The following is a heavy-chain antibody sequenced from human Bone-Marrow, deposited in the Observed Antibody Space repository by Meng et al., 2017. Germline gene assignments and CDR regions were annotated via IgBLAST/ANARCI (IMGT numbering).Heavy chain of an antibody. CDR1: GGSISSYY. CDR3: ARVSSSWHGYGMDV. V-gene: IGHV4-59*01. CDR2: IYYSGST. D-gene: IGHD6-13*01. J-gene: IGHJ6*02. Sequence: GSLRLSCAVYGGSISSYYWSWIRQPPGKGLEWIGYIYYSGSTNYNPSLKSRVTISVDTSKNQFSLKLSSVTAADTAVYYCARVSSSWHGYGMDVWGQGTTVTVSS.